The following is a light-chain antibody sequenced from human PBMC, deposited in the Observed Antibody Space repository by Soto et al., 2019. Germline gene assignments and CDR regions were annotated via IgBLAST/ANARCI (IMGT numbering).Light chain of an antibody. V-gene: IGKV3-20*01. J-gene: IGKJ4*01. CDR2: GAS. CDR1: QSVSSSY. CDR3: QQYCSSPT. Sequence: EIVLTQSPGTLSLSPGERATLSCRASQSVSSSYLAWYQQKPGQAPRLLIYGASSRATGIPDRFSGSGSGTDSTLTISRLEPEDFAVYYCQQYCSSPTFGGGTKVEIK.